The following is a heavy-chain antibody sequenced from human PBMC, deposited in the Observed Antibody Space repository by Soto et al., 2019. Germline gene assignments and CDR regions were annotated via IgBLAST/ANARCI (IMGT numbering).Heavy chain of an antibody. Sequence: SVPTLVNPTQTLTLTCTFSGFSLSTPGVGVSWIRQPPGKALEWLALIYWHDDKRYSPSLKSRLTITKDTSKNQVVLTMTNMDPVDTATYYCARRGGATVGLYYFDYWGQGALVTVSS. J-gene: IGHJ4*02. CDR1: GFSLSTPGVG. V-gene: IGHV2-5*01. D-gene: IGHD3-16*01. CDR3: ARRGGATVGLYYFDY. CDR2: IYWHDDK.